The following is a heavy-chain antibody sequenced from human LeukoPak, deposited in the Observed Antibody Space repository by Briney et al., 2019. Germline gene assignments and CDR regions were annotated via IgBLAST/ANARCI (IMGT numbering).Heavy chain of an antibody. V-gene: IGHV5-51*01. CDR1: GYSFTSYW. CDR3: ASGYYYDSSGYKHYFDY. CDR2: IYPGDSDT. J-gene: IGHJ4*02. D-gene: IGHD3-22*01. Sequence: GESLKISCKGSGYSFTSYWIGWVRQMPGKGLEWMGIIYPGDSDTRYSPSFQGQVTISADKSISTAYLRWSSLKASDTAMYYCASGYYYDSSGYKHYFDYWGQGTLVTVSS.